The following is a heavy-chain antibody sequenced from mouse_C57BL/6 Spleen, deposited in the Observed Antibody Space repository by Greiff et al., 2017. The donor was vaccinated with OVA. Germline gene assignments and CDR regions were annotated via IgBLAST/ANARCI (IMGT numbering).Heavy chain of an antibody. Sequence: EVQLQQSGPELVKPGASVKISCKASGYTFTDYYMNWVKQRHGKSLEWIGDINPTTVGTSSNQKFKGKATLTVDKSSSTAYMELRSLTSEDSAVYYCARADGYYPLWYFDVWGTGTTGTVSS. CDR1: GYTFTDYY. J-gene: IGHJ1*03. D-gene: IGHD2-3*01. CDR3: ARADGYYPLWYFDV. CDR2: INPTTVGT. V-gene: IGHV1-26*01.